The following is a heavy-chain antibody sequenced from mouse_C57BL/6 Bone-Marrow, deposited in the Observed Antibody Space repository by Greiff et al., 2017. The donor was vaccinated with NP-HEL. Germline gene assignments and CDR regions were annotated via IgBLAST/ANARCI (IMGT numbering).Heavy chain of an antibody. V-gene: IGHV1-85*01. CDR2: IYPSDGST. J-gene: IGHJ4*01. CDR3: ARSLLWLRQNAMGY. D-gene: IGHD2-2*01. CDR1: GYTFTSYD. Sequence: VQLQQSGPELVKPGASVKLSCKASGYTFTSYDINWVKQRPGQGLEWIGWIYPSDGSTKYNEKFKGKATLTVDTSSSTAYMELHSLTSEDSAVYFGARSLLWLRQNAMGYWGQGTSVTVSS.